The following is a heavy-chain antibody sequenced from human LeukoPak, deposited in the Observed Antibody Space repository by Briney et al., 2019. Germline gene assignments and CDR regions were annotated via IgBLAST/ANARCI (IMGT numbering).Heavy chain of an antibody. J-gene: IGHJ4*02. D-gene: IGHD5-18*01. Sequence: GGSLRLSCAASGFAFRSYEMNWGRQAPGKGLEWVSYISSSGSTIYYAEFVKGRFTISRDNAKNSLYLQMNSLTAEDTAVYYCARKGGYGLDFDYWGQGTLVTVSS. CDR3: ARKGGYGLDFDY. CDR1: GFAFRSYE. V-gene: IGHV3-48*03. CDR2: ISSSGSTI.